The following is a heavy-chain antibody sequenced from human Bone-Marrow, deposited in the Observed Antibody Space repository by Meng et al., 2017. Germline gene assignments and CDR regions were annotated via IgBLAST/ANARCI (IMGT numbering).Heavy chain of an antibody. V-gene: IGHV3-74*01. CDR2: INSDGSST. CDR1: GFTFSSYW. CDR3: ARDSNGMDV. Sequence: GESLKISCAASGFTFSSYWMHWVRQAPGKGLVWVSRINSDGSSTSYADSVKGRFTISRDNAKNSLYLQMNSLRAEDTAVYYCARDSNGMDVWGQGTTVTVSS. D-gene: IGHD2/OR15-2a*01. J-gene: IGHJ6*02.